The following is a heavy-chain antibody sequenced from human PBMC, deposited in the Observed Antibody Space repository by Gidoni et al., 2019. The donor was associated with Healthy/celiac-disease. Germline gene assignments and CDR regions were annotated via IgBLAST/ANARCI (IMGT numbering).Heavy chain of an antibody. Sequence: QVQLQESGPGLVKPSETLSLTCNVSGGSISSYYWSWIRQPPGKGLEWIGYIYYSGSTNYNPSLKSRVTISVDTSKNQFSLKLSSVTAADTAVYYCARALGSYYFDYWGQGTLVTVSS. CDR1: GGSISSYY. J-gene: IGHJ4*02. V-gene: IGHV4-59*01. D-gene: IGHD7-27*01. CDR3: ARALGSYYFDY. CDR2: IYYSGST.